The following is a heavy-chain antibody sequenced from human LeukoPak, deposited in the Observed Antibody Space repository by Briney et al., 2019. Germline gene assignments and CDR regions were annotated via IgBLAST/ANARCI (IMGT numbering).Heavy chain of an antibody. D-gene: IGHD6-13*01. V-gene: IGHV3-30*18. Sequence: GRSLRLSCAASGFTFSSYGMHWVRQAPGKGLEWVAVISYDGSNKYYADSVKGRFTISRDNSKNTLYLQMNSLRAEDTAVYYCGKLDSSSWGFDYWGQGTLVTVSS. CDR2: ISYDGSNK. CDR1: GFTFSSYG. J-gene: IGHJ4*02. CDR3: GKLDSSSWGFDY.